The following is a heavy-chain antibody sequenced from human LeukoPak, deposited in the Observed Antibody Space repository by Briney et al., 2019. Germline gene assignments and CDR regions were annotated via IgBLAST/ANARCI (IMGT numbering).Heavy chain of an antibody. V-gene: IGHV1-2*02. Sequence: GASLKVSCTASGYTFTTYYIHWVRQAPGQGLEWMGWINPNGGGTNYAENFKGRVTLIRDTSITSAYMELNRLRSDDTAVYYCGKARGLYCSSTSCYDCDVWGKGTTVTVSS. CDR2: INPNGGGT. J-gene: IGHJ6*04. CDR1: GYTFTTYY. CDR3: GKARGLYCSSTSCYDCDV. D-gene: IGHD2-2*01.